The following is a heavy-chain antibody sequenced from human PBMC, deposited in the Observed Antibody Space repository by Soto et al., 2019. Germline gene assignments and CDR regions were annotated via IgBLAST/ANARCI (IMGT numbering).Heavy chain of an antibody. CDR2: IYHSGST. CDR1: GGSISSSNW. D-gene: IGHD3-10*02. V-gene: IGHV4-4*02. Sequence: QVQLQESGPGLVKPSGTLSLTCAVSGGSISSSNWWSWVRQPPGKGLEWVGEIYHSGSTNYNTSHKRRITISEDKYENHVSQKLSSVAAADTAVYYCASVRGGYYYAMDVWGQGNTVTVSS. CDR3: ASVRGGYYYAMDV. J-gene: IGHJ6*02.